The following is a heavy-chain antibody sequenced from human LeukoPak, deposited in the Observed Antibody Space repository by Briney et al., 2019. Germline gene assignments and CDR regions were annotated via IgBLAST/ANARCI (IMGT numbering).Heavy chain of an antibody. D-gene: IGHD6-13*01. CDR3: ARHLYIAAAQLDAFDI. CDR2: IYTSGST. V-gene: IGHV4-4*09. CDR1: GGSISSYY. J-gene: IGHJ3*02. Sequence: PSETLSLTCTVSGGSISSYYWSWIRQPPGKGLERIGYIYTSGSTNYNPSLKSRVTISVDTSKNQFSLKLSSVTAADTAVYYCARHLYIAAAQLDAFDIWGQGTMVTVSS.